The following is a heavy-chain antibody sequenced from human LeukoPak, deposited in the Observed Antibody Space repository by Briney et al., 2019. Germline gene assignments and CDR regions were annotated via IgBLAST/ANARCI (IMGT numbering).Heavy chain of an antibody. CDR2: IFHSGST. Sequence: SETLSLTCTVSGYSIRSGYYWGWIRQPPGKGLEWIGSIFHSGSTYYSPSLKSRVIISVDRSKNQFSLKLSSVTAADTAVYYCARDRIYGSGSDHFDYWGQGTLVTVSS. D-gene: IGHD3-10*01. CDR3: ARDRIYGSGSDHFDY. J-gene: IGHJ4*02. V-gene: IGHV4-38-2*02. CDR1: GYSIRSGYY.